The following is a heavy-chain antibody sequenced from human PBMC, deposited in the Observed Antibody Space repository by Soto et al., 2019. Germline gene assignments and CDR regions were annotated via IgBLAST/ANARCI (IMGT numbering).Heavy chain of an antibody. V-gene: IGHV4-59*12. CDR2: IYYSDTT. Sequence: PSETLSLTCTVSGGSIGSYYWSWLRQPPGKGLEWNGYIYYSDTTNYNPSIKSRVTISVDKSKNQFSLSLSSVTAADTAVYYCASRRDGYSVIAYWGQGTLVTVSS. CDR3: ASRRDGYSVIAY. J-gene: IGHJ4*02. CDR1: GGSIGSYY. D-gene: IGHD5-18*01.